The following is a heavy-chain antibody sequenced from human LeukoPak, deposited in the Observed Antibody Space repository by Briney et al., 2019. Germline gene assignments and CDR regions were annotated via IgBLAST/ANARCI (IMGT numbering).Heavy chain of an antibody. D-gene: IGHD1-1*01. CDR1: GGSISSSSYY. Sequence: SETLSLTCTVSGGSISSSSYYWGWIRQPPGKGLEWIGSIYYSGSTYYNPSPKSRVTISVDTSKNQFSLKLSSVTAADTAVYYCAREGSGPQGYWGQGTLVTVSS. J-gene: IGHJ4*02. V-gene: IGHV4-39*01. CDR3: AREGSGPQGY. CDR2: IYYSGST.